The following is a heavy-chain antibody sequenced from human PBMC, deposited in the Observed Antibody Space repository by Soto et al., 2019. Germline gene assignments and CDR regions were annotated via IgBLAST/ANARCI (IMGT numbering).Heavy chain of an antibody. J-gene: IGHJ6*02. D-gene: IGHD5-18*01. Sequence: SETLSLTCTVSGGSISSYYWSWIRQPPGKGLEWIGYIYYSGSTNYNPSLKSRVTISVDTSKNQFSLKLSSVTAADTAVYYCARGYSYGYGVTLYGVDVWGQGTTVTVSS. CDR2: IYYSGST. V-gene: IGHV4-59*01. CDR1: GGSISSYY. CDR3: ARGYSYGYGVTLYGVDV.